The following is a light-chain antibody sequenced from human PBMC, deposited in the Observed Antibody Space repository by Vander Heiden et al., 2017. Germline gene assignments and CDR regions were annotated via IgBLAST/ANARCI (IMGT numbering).Light chain of an antibody. Sequence: SPGKTVTISCTRSSGSIASNSVQWYQQRPGSSPTTMIDEDYQRPSGVPDRFSGAIESSSNYASLQLSGLKTEDESDDDGQSYVSRNQDAGVGGGTKMTVL. J-gene: IGLJ2*01. CDR3: QSYVSRNQDAG. V-gene: IGLV6-57*01. CDR1: SGSIASNS. CDR2: EDY.